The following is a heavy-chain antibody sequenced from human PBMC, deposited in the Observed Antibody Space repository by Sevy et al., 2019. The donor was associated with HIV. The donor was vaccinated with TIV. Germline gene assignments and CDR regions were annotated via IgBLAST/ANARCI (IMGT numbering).Heavy chain of an antibody. J-gene: IGHJ6*02. CDR2: IRYDGSNK. Sequence: GGSLRLSCAASAFSFSSYDTHWVRQAPGMGLEWVAVIRYDGSNKHYGDSVKGRFTISRDNSKNALYLQMSSLRAEDTAVYYCAREKVDTSMIFVEYYGMDVWGQGTTVTVSS. CDR3: AREKVDTSMIFVEYYGMDV. D-gene: IGHD5-18*01. CDR1: AFSFSSYD. V-gene: IGHV3-33*01.